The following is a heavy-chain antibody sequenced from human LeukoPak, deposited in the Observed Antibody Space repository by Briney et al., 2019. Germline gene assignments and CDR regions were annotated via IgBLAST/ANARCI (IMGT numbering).Heavy chain of an antibody. V-gene: IGHV1-8*03. D-gene: IGHD2-2*01. Sequence: ASVKVSCKASGYTFTSYDINWVRQATGQGLEWMGWMNPNSGNTGYAQKFQGRVTITRNTSISTAYMELSSLRSEDTAVYYCARTLGCSSTSCKGWFDPWGQGTLVTVFS. J-gene: IGHJ5*02. CDR1: GYTFTSYD. CDR2: MNPNSGNT. CDR3: ARTLGCSSTSCKGWFDP.